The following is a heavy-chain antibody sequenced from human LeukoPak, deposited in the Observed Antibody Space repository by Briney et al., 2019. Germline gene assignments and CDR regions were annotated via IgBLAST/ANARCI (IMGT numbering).Heavy chain of an antibody. V-gene: IGHV3-7*01. D-gene: IGHD1-1*01. Sequence: GGSLRLSCVASGFTFSNYWMSWVRQAPGKGLEWVANMKQVGGVKYYVDSVKGRFTISRDNAKNSLYLQMNSLRAEDTAVYYCARVSRHNFGSFDYWGQGTLVTASS. CDR3: ARVSRHNFGSFDY. CDR2: MKQVGGVK. CDR1: GFTFSNYW. J-gene: IGHJ4*02.